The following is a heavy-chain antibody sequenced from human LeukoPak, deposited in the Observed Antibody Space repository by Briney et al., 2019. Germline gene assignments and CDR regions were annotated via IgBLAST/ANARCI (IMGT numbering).Heavy chain of an antibody. CDR1: GFTFSSYG. V-gene: IGHV3-30*02. D-gene: IGHD6-13*01. J-gene: IGHJ6*02. Sequence: GGSLRLSCAASGFTFSSYGMHWVRQAPGKGLEWVAFIRYDGSNKYYADSVKGRFTISRDNSKNTLYLQMNSLRAEDTAVYYCAKEVSSSPSYYYGMDVWGQGTTVTVSS. CDR2: IRYDGSNK. CDR3: AKEVSSSPSYYYGMDV.